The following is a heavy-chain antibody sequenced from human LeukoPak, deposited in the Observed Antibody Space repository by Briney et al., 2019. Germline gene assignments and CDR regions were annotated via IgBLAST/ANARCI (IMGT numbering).Heavy chain of an antibody. CDR1: GFTFTSYS. D-gene: IGHD7-27*01. Sequence: RSGGSLRLSCAASGFTFTSYSMNWVRQAPGKGLEWVSTISGGGGSTYYADSVKGRFTISRDNSKNTLYLQVNSLRAEDTAVYYCVRTPPNWGFDYWGQGTLVTVSS. CDR2: ISGGGGST. V-gene: IGHV3-23*01. CDR3: VRTPPNWGFDY. J-gene: IGHJ4*02.